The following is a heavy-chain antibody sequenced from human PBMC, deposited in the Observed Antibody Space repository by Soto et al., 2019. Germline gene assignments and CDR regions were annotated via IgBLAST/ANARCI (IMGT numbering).Heavy chain of an antibody. Sequence: GESLKISCKGSGYSCTSYWISWVRQMPGKGLEWMGRIDPSDSYTNYSPSFQGHVTISADKSISTAYLQWSSLKASDTAMYYCARFTVTAYYYYGMDVWGQGTTVTVSS. J-gene: IGHJ6*02. CDR1: GYSCTSYW. D-gene: IGHD4-4*01. V-gene: IGHV5-10-1*01. CDR3: ARFTVTAYYYYGMDV. CDR2: IDPSDSYT.